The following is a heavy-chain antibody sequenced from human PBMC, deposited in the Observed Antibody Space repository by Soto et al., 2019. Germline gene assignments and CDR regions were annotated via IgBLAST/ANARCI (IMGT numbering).Heavy chain of an antibody. CDR2: IIPILGIT. J-gene: IGHJ6*01. V-gene: IGHV1-69*08. CDR1: GGTFSSHT. CDR3: AKDGGSGDDYCYYDMGV. Sequence: QVQLVQSGAEVKKPGSSVKVSCKASGGTFSSHTINWVRQAPGQGLEWMGRIIPILGITNYAQRFQGRVTMIADKFTSPSYMELSSLRSEHTAVFYCAKDGGSGDDYCYYDMGVWGQGTRVTVSS. D-gene: IGHD1-26*01.